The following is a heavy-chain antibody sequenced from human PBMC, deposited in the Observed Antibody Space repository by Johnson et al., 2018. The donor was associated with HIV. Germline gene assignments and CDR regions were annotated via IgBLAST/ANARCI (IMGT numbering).Heavy chain of an antibody. CDR2: IYSGGST. CDR1: GFTFSSYA. D-gene: IGHD4-17*01. Sequence: QVQLVESGGGVVQPGRSLRLSCAASGFTFSSYAMHWVRQAPGKGLEWVSVIYSGGSTYYADSVKGRFTIPRDNSKNTRYLQMNSLRAGDTAVYYCARGGVTTLDAFDIWGQGTMVTVSS. CDR3: ARGGVTTLDAFDI. V-gene: IGHV3-NL1*01. J-gene: IGHJ3*02.